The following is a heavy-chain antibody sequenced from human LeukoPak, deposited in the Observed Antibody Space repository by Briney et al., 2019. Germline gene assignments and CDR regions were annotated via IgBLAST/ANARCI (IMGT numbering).Heavy chain of an antibody. CDR3: ARFDYYYYFYMDV. J-gene: IGHJ6*03. Sequence: SETLSLTCTVSGGSISSGDYYCTWIRQPPGKGLEWIGYMHYSGSTNYNPSLKSRVTISVDTSKNQFSLKLNSVTAADTAVYYCARFDYYYYFYMDVWGKGTTVTVSS. CDR1: GGSISSGDYY. V-gene: IGHV4-61*08. CDR2: MHYSGST.